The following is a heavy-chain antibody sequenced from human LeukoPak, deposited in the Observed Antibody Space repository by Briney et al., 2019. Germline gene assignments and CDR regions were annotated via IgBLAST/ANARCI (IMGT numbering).Heavy chain of an antibody. J-gene: IGHJ4*02. CDR1: GGTFSSYA. CDR2: IIPIFGTA. Sequence: ASVKVSCKASGGTFSSYAISWVRQAPGQGLEWMGGIIPIFGTANYAQKFQGRVTMTRDTSTSTVYMELSSLRSEDTAVYYCARTAGRTFDYWGQGTLVTVSS. CDR3: ARTAGRTFDY. V-gene: IGHV1-69*05. D-gene: IGHD6-6*01.